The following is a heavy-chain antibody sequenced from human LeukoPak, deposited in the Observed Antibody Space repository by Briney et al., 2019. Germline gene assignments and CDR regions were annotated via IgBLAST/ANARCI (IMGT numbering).Heavy chain of an antibody. Sequence: SETLSLTCTVSGGSINSDNYYWSWVRQHPGKGLEWIGYIYYSGSTYYNPSLRSRVTLSVDTSKNQFSLNLSSVTAADTAVYYCARGGKYCSSTTCYVAYWGQGALVTVSS. V-gene: IGHV4-31*03. CDR2: IYYSGST. CDR1: GGSINSDNYY. CDR3: ARGGKYCSSTTCYVAY. J-gene: IGHJ4*02. D-gene: IGHD2-2*01.